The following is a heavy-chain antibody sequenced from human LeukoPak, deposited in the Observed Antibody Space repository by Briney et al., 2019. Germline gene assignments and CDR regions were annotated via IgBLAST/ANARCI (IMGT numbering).Heavy chain of an antibody. V-gene: IGHV3-23*01. Sequence: PGGSLRLSCEASGFTFSSFAVSWVRQAPGKGLEWVSSIGNGGTTYYAGSVKGRFTISRDNSKNTLYLQVNSLRAEDTAVYYCAKMRGHPREAYFFDHWGQGALVTVSS. D-gene: IGHD1-26*01. J-gene: IGHJ4*02. CDR2: IGNGGTT. CDR1: GFTFSSFA. CDR3: AKMRGHPREAYFFDH.